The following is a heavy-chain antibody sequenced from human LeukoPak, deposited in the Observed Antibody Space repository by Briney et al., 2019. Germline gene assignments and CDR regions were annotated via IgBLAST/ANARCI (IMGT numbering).Heavy chain of an antibody. CDR3: AREIAVAGKNYFDY. CDR2: IIPILGIA. J-gene: IGHJ4*02. CDR1: VDTFSSYT. D-gene: IGHD6-19*01. V-gene: IGHV1-69*04. Sequence: SVTLSFKSSVDTFSSYTISWVRQAPGQGLEWMGRIIPILGIANYAQKFQGRVTITADKSTSTAYMELSSLRSEDTAVYYCAREIAVAGKNYFDYWGQGTLVTVSS.